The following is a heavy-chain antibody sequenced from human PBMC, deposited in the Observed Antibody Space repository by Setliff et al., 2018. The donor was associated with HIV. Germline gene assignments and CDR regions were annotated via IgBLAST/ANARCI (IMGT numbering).Heavy chain of an antibody. D-gene: IGHD2-2*02. CDR3: ARQVPAAIGAFDI. J-gene: IGHJ3*02. V-gene: IGHV5-51*01. Sequence: HGESLKISCRGFGYSLTNDWVGWVRQMPGKGLEWMGITHLSDSSTSYSPTFQGQVTISADKSISTAYLQWSSLKASDTAMYYCARQVPAAIGAFDI. CDR1: GYSLTNDW. CDR2: THLSDSST.